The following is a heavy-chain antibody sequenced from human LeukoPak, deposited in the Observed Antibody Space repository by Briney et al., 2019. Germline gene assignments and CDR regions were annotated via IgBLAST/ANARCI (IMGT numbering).Heavy chain of an antibody. Sequence: ASVKVSCKASGYTFTSYYMHWVRQAPGQGLEWMGIINPSGGSTSYAQKFQGRVTMTRDTSTSTAYMELRSLRSDDTAVYYCARDIVVVPAAMPGNWFDPWGREPWSPSPQ. V-gene: IGHV1-46*01. CDR2: INPSGGST. CDR1: GYTFTSYY. CDR3: ARDIVVVPAAMPGNWFDP. D-gene: IGHD2-2*01. J-gene: IGHJ5*02.